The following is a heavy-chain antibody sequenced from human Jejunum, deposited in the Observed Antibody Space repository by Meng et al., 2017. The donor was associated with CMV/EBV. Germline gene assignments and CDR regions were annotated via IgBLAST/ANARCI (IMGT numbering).Heavy chain of an antibody. CDR1: GYSFTNYW. CDR3: ARGFAFTNYFDS. J-gene: IGHJ5*01. Sequence: CKGSGYSFTNYWIGWLRQMPGKGLEWMAMINPDDSATKYSPSFQGQVTISVDKSISTAYLQWSSLKASDTAMYYCARGFAFTNYFDSWGQGTLVTVSS. V-gene: IGHV5-51*01. CDR2: INPDDSAT. D-gene: IGHD3-10*01.